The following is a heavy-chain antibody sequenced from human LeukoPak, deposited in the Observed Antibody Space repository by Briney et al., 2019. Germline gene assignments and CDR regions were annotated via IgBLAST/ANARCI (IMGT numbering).Heavy chain of an antibody. D-gene: IGHD2-15*01. Sequence: SETLSLTCTVSGGSISSYYWSWIRQPAGKGLEWIGRIYTSGSTNYNPSLKSRVTMSVDTSKNQSSLKLSSVTAADTAVYYCAREGLCSGGSCYRPFFDYWGQGTLVTVSS. V-gene: IGHV4-4*07. CDR2: IYTSGST. CDR3: AREGLCSGGSCYRPFFDY. J-gene: IGHJ4*02. CDR1: GGSISSYY.